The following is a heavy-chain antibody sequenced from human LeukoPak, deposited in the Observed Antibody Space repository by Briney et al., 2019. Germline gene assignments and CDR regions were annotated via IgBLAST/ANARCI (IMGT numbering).Heavy chain of an antibody. CDR2: ISGSAVIT. J-gene: IGHJ3*02. CDR1: GLTFINFG. Sequence: PGGSLRLSRAASGLTFINFGMTWVRQAPGKGLEWVSAISGSAVITFYADSVKGRFTISRDNSKNTLYLQMNSLRAEDTALYYCAKSRLSGINDAFDIWGQGTMVTVSS. D-gene: IGHD3-3*01. CDR3: AKSRLSGINDAFDI. V-gene: IGHV3-23*01.